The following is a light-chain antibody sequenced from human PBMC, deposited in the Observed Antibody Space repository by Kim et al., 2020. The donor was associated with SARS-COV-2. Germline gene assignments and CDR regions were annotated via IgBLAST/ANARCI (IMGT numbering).Light chain of an antibody. CDR1: QSVSSN. Sequence: EVVMMQSPATLSVSPGGRATLSCSASQSVSSNLAWYQHKPGQAPSLLIYGASTRAAGIPARFGGSGSGTEFTLTISSLQSEDFVLYFCQQYNNWPYTFGQGTKLEI. CDR2: GAS. J-gene: IGKJ2*01. CDR3: QQYNNWPYT. V-gene: IGKV3-15*01.